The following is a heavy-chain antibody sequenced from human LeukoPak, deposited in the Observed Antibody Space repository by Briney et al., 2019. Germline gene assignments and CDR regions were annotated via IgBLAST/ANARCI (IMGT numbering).Heavy chain of an antibody. D-gene: IGHD6-25*01. Sequence: GGSLRLFCAASGFTFSGHWMSWVRQAPGKGLEWVANINQGGSDKYYVDSVKGRFTISRDNANNLLYLQMNSLRGEDTAVYYCTRDRSPAEDDWGQGPLVTVSS. J-gene: IGHJ4*02. V-gene: IGHV3-7*01. CDR2: INQGGSDK. CDR3: TRDRSPAEDD. CDR1: GFTFSGHW.